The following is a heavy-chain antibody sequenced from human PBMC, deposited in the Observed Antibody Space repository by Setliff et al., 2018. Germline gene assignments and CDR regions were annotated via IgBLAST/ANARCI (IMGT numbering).Heavy chain of an antibody. CDR1: GFSLTTTRVA. D-gene: IGHD3-22*01. V-gene: IGHV2-5*02. Sequence: ESGPTLVNPTQTLTVTCTFSGFSLTTTRVAVGWIRQPPGKALEWLGFIYWDGDRRYSPSLKTRLTITKDTSENQVVLTMNSMDPLDTATYYCAHRRVGNFDTGGHYHSYFDYWGQGILVTVSS. CDR2: IYWDGDR. J-gene: IGHJ4*02. CDR3: AHRRVGNFDTGGHYHSYFDY.